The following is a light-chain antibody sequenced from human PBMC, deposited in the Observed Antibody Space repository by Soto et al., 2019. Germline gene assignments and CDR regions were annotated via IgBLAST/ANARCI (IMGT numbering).Light chain of an antibody. CDR1: NSDIGIYDF. J-gene: IGLJ2*01. CDR2: EVS. V-gene: IGLV2-14*01. CDR3: SSFRSTTTL. Sequence: QSALTQPASVSGTPGQSITISCTGSNSDIGIYDFVSWYQHHPGKAPKLIVSEVSHRPSGVSNRFSGSKSGNTASLTISGLQAEDEADYYCSSFRSTTTLFGGGTKLTVL.